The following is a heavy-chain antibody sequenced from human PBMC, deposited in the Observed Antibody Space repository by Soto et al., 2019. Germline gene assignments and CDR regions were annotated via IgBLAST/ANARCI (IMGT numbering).Heavy chain of an antibody. CDR1: GFTFSSYG. CDR3: ARAGSAGYDFWSGYDPAALYYYYMDV. J-gene: IGHJ6*03. V-gene: IGHV3-33*01. D-gene: IGHD3-3*01. Sequence: QVQLVESGGGVVQPGRSLRLSCAASGFTFSSYGMHWVRQAPGKGLEWVAVIWYDGSNKYYADSVKGRCTISRDNSKNTLYLQMHSLRAEDTAVYYCARAGSAGYDFWSGYDPAALYYYYMDVWGKGTTVTVSS. CDR2: IWYDGSNK.